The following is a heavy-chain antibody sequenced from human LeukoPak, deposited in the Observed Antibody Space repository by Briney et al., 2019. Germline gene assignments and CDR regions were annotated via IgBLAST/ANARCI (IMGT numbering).Heavy chain of an antibody. CDR2: ISASGTLT. Sequence: GGSLRLSCAASGFSFSSYEMNWVRQAPGKGLEWISYISASGTLTHYADSVEGRFTISRDNSKNTLYLQMNSLRAEDTAVYYCAELGITMIGGVWGKGTTVTISS. J-gene: IGHJ6*04. V-gene: IGHV3-48*03. CDR1: GFSFSSYE. D-gene: IGHD3-10*02. CDR3: AELGITMIGGV.